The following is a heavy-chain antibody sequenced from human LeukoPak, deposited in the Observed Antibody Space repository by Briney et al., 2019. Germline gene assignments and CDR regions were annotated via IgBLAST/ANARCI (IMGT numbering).Heavy chain of an antibody. V-gene: IGHV3-23*01. J-gene: IGHJ4*02. Sequence: GGSLRLSCAASGFTFSSYAMSWVRQAPGKGLEWVSVISGSGGSTYYADSVKGRFTISRDNSKNTPYLQMNSLRAEDTAVYYCAKGGITMIVVVIQYYFDYWGQGTLVTVSS. CDR1: GFTFSSYA. D-gene: IGHD3-22*01. CDR2: ISGSGGST. CDR3: AKGGITMIVVVIQYYFDY.